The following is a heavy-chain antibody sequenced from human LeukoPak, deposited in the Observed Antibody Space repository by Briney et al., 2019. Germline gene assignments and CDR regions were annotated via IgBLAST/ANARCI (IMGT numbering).Heavy chain of an antibody. Sequence: ASVKVSCKASGYTFTSYYMHWVQQAPGQGLEWMGIINPSGGSTSYAQKFQGRVTMTRDTSTSTVYMELRSLRSDDTAVYYCASGRGSSWFDYWGQGTLVTVSS. CDR1: GYTFTSYY. J-gene: IGHJ4*02. V-gene: IGHV1-46*01. CDR2: INPSGGST. D-gene: IGHD6-13*01. CDR3: ASGRGSSWFDY.